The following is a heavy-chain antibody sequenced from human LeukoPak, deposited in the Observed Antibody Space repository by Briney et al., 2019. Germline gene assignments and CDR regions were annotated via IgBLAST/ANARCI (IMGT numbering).Heavy chain of an antibody. D-gene: IGHD3-16*02. CDR2: IYTSGST. J-gene: IGHJ5*02. CDR3: ARESTRSLSGFDP. Sequence: PSQTLSLTCTVSGGSISSGSYYWSWIRQPAGKGLEWIGRIYTSGSTNYNPSLKSRVTISVDTSKNQFSLKLSSVTAADTAVYYCARESTRSLSGFDPWGQGTLVTVSS. CDR1: GGSISSGSYY. V-gene: IGHV4-61*02.